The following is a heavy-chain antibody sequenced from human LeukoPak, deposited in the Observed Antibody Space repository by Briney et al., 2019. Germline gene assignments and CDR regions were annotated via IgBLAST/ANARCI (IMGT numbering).Heavy chain of an antibody. Sequence: GGSLRLSCAASGFTLSSYSMNWVRQAPGKGLEWVSGISWNSGSIDYADSVKGRFTISRDNAKNSLYLQMNSLRAEDTALYYCAKGPSGIAVAGSPKYFQHWGQGTLVTVSS. CDR3: AKGPSGIAVAGSPKYFQH. CDR2: ISWNSGSI. J-gene: IGHJ1*01. V-gene: IGHV3-9*01. CDR1: GFTLSSYS. D-gene: IGHD6-19*01.